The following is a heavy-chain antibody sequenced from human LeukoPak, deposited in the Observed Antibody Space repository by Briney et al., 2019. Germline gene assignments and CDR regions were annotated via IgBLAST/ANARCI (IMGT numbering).Heavy chain of an antibody. Sequence: VGSLRLSCAASGLTFSSYGMHWVRQAPGKGLDWVAFIRYDGRNKYYEDSVKGRFTISRDNSKNTLYLQMNSLRAEDTAVYYCAKDVGYCNSASCQRYFDFWGQGTRVTVSS. D-gene: IGHD2-2*01. CDR1: GLTFSSYG. CDR3: AKDVGYCNSASCQRYFDF. CDR2: IRYDGRNK. J-gene: IGHJ4*02. V-gene: IGHV3-30*02.